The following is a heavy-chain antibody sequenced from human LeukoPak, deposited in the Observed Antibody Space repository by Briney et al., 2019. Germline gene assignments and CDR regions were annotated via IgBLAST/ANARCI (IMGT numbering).Heavy chain of an antibody. CDR1: EFTFTTYG. D-gene: IGHD1-1*01. CDR3: ARDWKTNSFDY. J-gene: IGHJ4*02. CDR2: IYYDGSNI. V-gene: IGHV3-33*01. Sequence: QPGRFLTLSCAASEFTFTTYGVHWVRQAPGKGLEWVAFIYYDGSNIYYADYVKGRFTISRDISKNTLYLQMDSLRAEDTAIYYCARDWKTNSFDYWGQGTLVTVSS.